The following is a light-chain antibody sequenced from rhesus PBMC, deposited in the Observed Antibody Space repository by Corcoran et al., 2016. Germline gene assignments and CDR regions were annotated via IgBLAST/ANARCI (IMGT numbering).Light chain of an antibody. Sequence: DIQMTQSPSSLSASVGDTVTITCRASQSISSWLAWYQPKPGKAPKLLIYNASSLQSGVPSRFSGSGSGTDFTFTISSLQSEDFATYYCQQYSSSPYSFGQGTKVEIK. CDR3: QQYSSSPYS. CDR2: NAS. CDR1: QSISSW. V-gene: IGKV1-22*01. J-gene: IGKJ2*01.